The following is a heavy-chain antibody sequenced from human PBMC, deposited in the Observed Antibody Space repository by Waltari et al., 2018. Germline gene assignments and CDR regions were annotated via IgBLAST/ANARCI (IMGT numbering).Heavy chain of an antibody. J-gene: IGHJ5*02. D-gene: IGHD6-6*01. CDR2: INYSGST. Sequence: QVQLQESGPGLVKSSETLSLTCTVSGGSIGRNTFYWAWIRQPPGKRMEWMASINYSGSTYYMPSLKSRVTISVDTSRNQLSLRLTSVTAADTAVYFCVREWSSSSSWFDPLGQGTLVTVSS. V-gene: IGHV4-39*07. CDR1: GGSIGRNTFY. CDR3: VREWSSSSSWFDP.